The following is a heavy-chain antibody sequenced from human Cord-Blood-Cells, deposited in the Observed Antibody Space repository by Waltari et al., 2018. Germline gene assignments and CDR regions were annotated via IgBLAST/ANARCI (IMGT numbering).Heavy chain of an antibody. J-gene: IGHJ4*02. D-gene: IGHD2-15*01. CDR1: GGSISSSSYY. CDR2: IYYSGST. Sequence: QLQLQESGPGLVKPSATLSLTCTVSGGSISSSSYYWGWIRQPPGQGLEWIGSIYYSGSTYYNPSLKSRVTISVDTSKNQFSLKLSSVTAADTAVYYCARTSVSDTTVYCSGGSCYFDYWGQGTLVTVSS. CDR3: ARTSVSDTTVYCSGGSCYFDY. V-gene: IGHV4-39*01.